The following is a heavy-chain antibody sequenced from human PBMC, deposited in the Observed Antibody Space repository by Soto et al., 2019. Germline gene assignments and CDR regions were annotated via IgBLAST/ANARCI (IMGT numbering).Heavy chain of an antibody. V-gene: IGHV1-69*06. J-gene: IGHJ6*02. Sequence: SVKVSCKASGGTFSSYAISWVRQAPGQGLEWMGGIIPIFGTANYAQKFQGRVTITADKSTSTAYMELSSLRPEDTAVYYCARDREIVGGGYCSGGSCPYYYYYGMDVWGQGTTVTVSS. CDR3: ARDREIVGGGYCSGGSCPYYYYYGMDV. CDR2: IIPIFGTA. CDR1: GGTFSSYA. D-gene: IGHD2-15*01.